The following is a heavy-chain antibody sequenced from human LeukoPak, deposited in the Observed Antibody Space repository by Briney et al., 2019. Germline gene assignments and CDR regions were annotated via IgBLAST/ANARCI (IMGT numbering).Heavy chain of an antibody. CDR1: GFTIGVYY. J-gene: IGHJ4*02. CDR2: INQDGRGN. V-gene: IGHV3-7*01. Sequence: TAGSLTLSCAASGFTIGVYYMTWVRQAPGKGRVWVININQDGRGNHYQDSVKGRFTISRDTSRNYLSLHMTSLSAADTAIYYCARNSESLTQPTYWGQGSLVTVSS. CDR3: ARNSESLTQPTY. D-gene: IGHD1-14*01.